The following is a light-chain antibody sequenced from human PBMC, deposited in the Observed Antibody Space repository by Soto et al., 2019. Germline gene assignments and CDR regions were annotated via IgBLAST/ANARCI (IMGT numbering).Light chain of an antibody. CDR3: QQYNNWPFS. V-gene: IGKV3-15*01. CDR1: QGVTTS. J-gene: IGKJ5*01. CDR2: DVS. Sequence: ETVMTQSPATLSVAPGERATLSFRAGQGVTTSFAWHQQKSGQSPRLLIYDVSIRATGVPARFSGTGSETDFTLTISGLQSEDSAVYFCQQYNNWPFSFGQGTRLEI.